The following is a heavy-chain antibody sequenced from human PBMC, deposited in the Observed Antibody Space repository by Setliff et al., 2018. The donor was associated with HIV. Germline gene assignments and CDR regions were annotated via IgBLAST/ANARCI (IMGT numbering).Heavy chain of an antibody. CDR2: ISGSSTI. CDR1: GFTFSNFA. V-gene: IGHV3-48*01. Sequence: PGGSLRLSCAASGFTFSNFAINWVRQAPGKGLEWVSTISGSSTIYYADSVKGRFTISRDNADNSLYLQMNSLKTEDTAVYYCARDATYYNFWRGSYDAFDVGGPGTMVTVS. CDR3: ARDATYYNFWRGSYDAFDV. J-gene: IGHJ3*01. D-gene: IGHD3-3*01.